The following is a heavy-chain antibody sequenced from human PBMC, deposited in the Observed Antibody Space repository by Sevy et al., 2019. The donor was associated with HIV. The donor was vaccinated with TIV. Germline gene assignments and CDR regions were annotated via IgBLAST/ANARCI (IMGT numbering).Heavy chain of an antibody. CDR2: IIPIFGTA. CDR3: ARIVAGTLYYYYYYMDV. J-gene: IGHJ6*03. Sequence: ASVKVSCKASGGTFSSYAISWVRQAPGQGLEWMGGIIPIFGTANYAQKFQGRVTITADKSTSTAYMELSSLRSEDTAVYYCARIVAGTLYYYYYYMDVWGKGTTVTVSS. D-gene: IGHD6-19*01. CDR1: GGTFSSYA. V-gene: IGHV1-69*06.